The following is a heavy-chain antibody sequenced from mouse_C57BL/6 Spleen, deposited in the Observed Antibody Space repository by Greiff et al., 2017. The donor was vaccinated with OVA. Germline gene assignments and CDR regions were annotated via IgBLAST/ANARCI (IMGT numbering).Heavy chain of an antibody. CDR3: ARAPGTQATGFAY. CDR2: IYPGSGST. D-gene: IGHD3-2*02. J-gene: IGHJ3*01. CDR1: GYTFTSYW. V-gene: IGHV1-55*01. Sequence: QVQLQQPGAELVKPGASVKMSCKASGYTFTSYWITWVKQRPGQGLEWIGDIYPGSGSTNYNEKFKSKATLTVDTSSSTAYMQLISLTSEDSAVYYCARAPGTQATGFAYWGQGTLVTVSA.